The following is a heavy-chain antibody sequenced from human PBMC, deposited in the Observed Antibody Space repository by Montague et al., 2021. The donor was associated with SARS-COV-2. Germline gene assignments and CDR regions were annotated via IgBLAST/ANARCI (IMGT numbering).Heavy chain of an antibody. D-gene: IGHD6-13*01. CDR1: GGSISSGGCY. V-gene: IGHV4-31*03. CDR2: IYYSGST. CDR3: ARAQWGQQLATWYFDL. J-gene: IGHJ2*01. Sequence: TLSLTCTVSGGSISSGGCYWSWIRQHPGKGLEWIGYIYYSGSTYYNPSLKSRVTISVDTSKNQFSLKLSSVTAADTAVYYCARAQWGQQLATWYFDLWGRGTLVTVSS.